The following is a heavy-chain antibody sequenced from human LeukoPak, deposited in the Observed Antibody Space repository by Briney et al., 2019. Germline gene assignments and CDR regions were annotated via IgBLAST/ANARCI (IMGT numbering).Heavy chain of an antibody. D-gene: IGHD4-17*01. Sequence: ASVKVSCKASGYTFTGYYMHWVRQAPGQGLEWMGWINPNSGATDYAQKFQGRVTMTRDTSISTTYMELSSLRSDDTAVYYCARPTTGFHYFDYWGQGTLVTVSS. J-gene: IGHJ4*02. V-gene: IGHV1-2*02. CDR3: ARPTTGFHYFDY. CDR2: INPNSGAT. CDR1: GYTFTGYY.